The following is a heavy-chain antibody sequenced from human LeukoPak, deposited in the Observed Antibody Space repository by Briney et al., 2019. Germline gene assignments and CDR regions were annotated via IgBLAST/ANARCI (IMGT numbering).Heavy chain of an antibody. CDR1: GGSVSDYY. D-gene: IGHD7-27*01. J-gene: IGHJ4*02. V-gene: IGHV4-59*02. CDR2: IYHTGST. CDR3: ASRKLGNDY. Sequence: PSETLSLTCTISGGSVSDYYWSWIRQSPGKGLEWIGYIYHTGSTSYSPALKSRVTISADTSQNQFSLKLSSVTAADTAVYYCASRKLGNDYWGQGTLVTVSS.